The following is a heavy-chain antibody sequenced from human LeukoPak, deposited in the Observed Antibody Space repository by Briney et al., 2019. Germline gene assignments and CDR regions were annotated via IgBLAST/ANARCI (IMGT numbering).Heavy chain of an antibody. CDR1: GASIGSYY. V-gene: IGHV4-59*01. D-gene: IGHD5-24*01. Sequence: PSETLSLSCTVSGASIGSYYWSWIRQPPGAGLEWIGCISNSGNTNYNPSLKSRVTISVDTSKNQLSLRLSSVTAADTAMYHCVKLHPYTGEWAFDIWGQGTMVSVSS. CDR2: ISNSGNT. CDR3: VKLHPYTGEWAFDI. J-gene: IGHJ3*02.